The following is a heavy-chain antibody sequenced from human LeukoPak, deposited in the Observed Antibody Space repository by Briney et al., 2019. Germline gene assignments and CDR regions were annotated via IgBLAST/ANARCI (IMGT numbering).Heavy chain of an antibody. V-gene: IGHV1-2*02. Sequence: ASVKVSCKASGYTFTGYYMHWVRQAPGQGLEWIGWINPNSGGTNYAQKFQGRVTMTRDTSISTAYMELSRLRPDDTAVYYCARRGDMIVVVTGFDYWGQGTLVTVSS. J-gene: IGHJ4*02. CDR2: INPNSGGT. D-gene: IGHD3-22*01. CDR1: GYTFTGYY. CDR3: ARRGDMIVVVTGFDY.